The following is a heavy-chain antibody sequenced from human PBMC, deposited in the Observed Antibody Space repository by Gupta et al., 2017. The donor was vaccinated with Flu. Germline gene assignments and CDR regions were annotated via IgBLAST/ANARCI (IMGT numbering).Heavy chain of an antibody. Sequence: QLQLQESGPGLVKPSETLSLICTVSGGSISDTSYYWGWIRQPPGKGLEWIGNVGYSGNTVYNPPPKGPVNISVEKAKKQVHLKLSLGNDAEKDVYYLARRITHGKNFDYWGQGSLVTVSS. J-gene: IGHJ4*02. V-gene: IGHV4-39*01. CDR3: ARRITHGKNFDY. D-gene: IGHD1-26*01. CDR2: VGYSGNT. CDR1: GGSISDTSYY.